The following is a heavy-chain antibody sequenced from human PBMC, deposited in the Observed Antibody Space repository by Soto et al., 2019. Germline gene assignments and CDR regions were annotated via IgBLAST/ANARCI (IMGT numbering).Heavy chain of an antibody. J-gene: IGHJ4*02. CDR1: GFTFRGYW. V-gene: IGHV3-7*01. D-gene: IGHD6-19*01. CDR2: INQDGSEK. CDR3: ARDGVEAGLYLDN. Sequence: GGSLRLSCAASGFTFRGYWMSWVRQAPGKGLEWVANINQDGSEKYYVDSVKGRFTISRDNAKNSLYLQVNSLRAEDTAVYYCARDGVEAGLYLDNWGQGTLVTVSS.